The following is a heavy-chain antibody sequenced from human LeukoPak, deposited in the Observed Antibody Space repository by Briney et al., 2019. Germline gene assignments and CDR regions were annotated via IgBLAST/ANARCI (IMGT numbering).Heavy chain of an antibody. CDR3: ARDPNTAMVSNWFDP. Sequence: PSETLSLTCTVSGGSISSYYWSWIRQPAGTGLEWIGRIYTSGSTNYNPSLKSRVTMSVDTSKNQFSLKLSSVTAADTAVYYCARDPNTAMVSNWFDPWGQGTLVTVSS. V-gene: IGHV4-4*07. J-gene: IGHJ5*02. CDR2: IYTSGST. D-gene: IGHD5-18*01. CDR1: GGSISSYY.